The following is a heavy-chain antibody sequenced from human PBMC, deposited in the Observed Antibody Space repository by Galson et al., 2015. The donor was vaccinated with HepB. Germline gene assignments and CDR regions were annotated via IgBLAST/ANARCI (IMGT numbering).Heavy chain of an antibody. Sequence: CAISGDSVSNNDAAWNWIRQSPSRGLEWLGRTYYRARWYSDYAVSVRSRIIINADTSKNQFSLQLNSVTPEDTAVYYCARVLGTIYYYGMDGWGQGTTVTVSS. CDR2: TYYRARWYS. CDR3: ARVLGTIYYYGMDG. J-gene: IGHJ6*02. D-gene: IGHD2-2*01. V-gene: IGHV6-1*01. CDR1: GDSVSNNDAA.